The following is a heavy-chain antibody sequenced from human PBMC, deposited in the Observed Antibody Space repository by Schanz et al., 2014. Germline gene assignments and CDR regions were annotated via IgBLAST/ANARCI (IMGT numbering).Heavy chain of an antibody. V-gene: IGHV3-23*01. Sequence: EVQLLESGGALVQPGGSLRLSCSASGFTFSTYAMSWVRQAPGKGLEWVSAINGNGGITYYADPVKGRFTISRDNSRATLFLQMDSLRAADTAFYYCAKWEDIVPEPEPMRGWFDSWGQGTLVTVSS. CDR2: INGNGGIT. CDR3: AKWEDIVPEPEPMRGWFDS. J-gene: IGHJ5*01. CDR1: GFTFSTYA. D-gene: IGHD2-8*01.